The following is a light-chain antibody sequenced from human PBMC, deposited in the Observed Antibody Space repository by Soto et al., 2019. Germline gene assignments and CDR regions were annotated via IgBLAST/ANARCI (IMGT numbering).Light chain of an antibody. J-gene: IGLJ1*01. CDR1: SSNIGAGYD. CDR3: QSYDSSLSGSNV. V-gene: IGLV1-40*01. Sequence: QSVLTQPPSASGAPGQRVTISCTGSSSNIGAGYDVHWYQQLPGTAPKLLIYGNSNRPSGVPDRFSGSKSGTSASLAITGLQAEDEADYYCQSYDSSLSGSNVFGTGTKVTV. CDR2: GNS.